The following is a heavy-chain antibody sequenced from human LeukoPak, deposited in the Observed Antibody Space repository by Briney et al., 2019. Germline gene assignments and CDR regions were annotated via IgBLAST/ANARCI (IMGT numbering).Heavy chain of an antibody. CDR3: ARSHFYGSGVDS. J-gene: IGHJ5*01. V-gene: IGHV4-39*01. CDR2: VYYPGSP. D-gene: IGHD3-10*01. Sequence: PSETLSLTCTLSGGSISAIPYYWGWIRQPPGKGLEWIGSVYYPGSPYYSPSLKTRVTISVDTPRNQFSQKLSSVTAADTAVYFCARSHFYGSGVDSWGQGTLVTVSS. CDR1: GGSISAIPYY.